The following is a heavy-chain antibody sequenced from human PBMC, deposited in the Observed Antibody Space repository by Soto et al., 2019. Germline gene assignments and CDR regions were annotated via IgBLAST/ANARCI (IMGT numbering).Heavy chain of an antibody. CDR2: ISAYNGNT. Sequence: ASVKVSCKASGYTFTSYGISWVRQAPGQGLEWMGWISAYNGNTNYAQKLQGRVTMTTDTSTSTAYMELRSLRSDDTAVYYCARDGRGIVVAPAASGSYYYYGMDVWGQGTTVTVSS. CDR3: ARDGRGIVVAPAASGSYYYYGMDV. CDR1: GYTFTSYG. V-gene: IGHV1-18*04. J-gene: IGHJ6*02. D-gene: IGHD2-2*01.